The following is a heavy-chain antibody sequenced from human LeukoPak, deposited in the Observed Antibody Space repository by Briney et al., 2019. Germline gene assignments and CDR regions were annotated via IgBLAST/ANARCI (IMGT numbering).Heavy chain of an antibody. D-gene: IGHD1-26*01. CDR3: AKCYSGSYFYGWFDP. Sequence: ASVKVSCKASGYTFTGYYMHWVRQAPGQGLEWMGWINLNSGGTNYAQKFQGRVTMTRDTSISTAYMELSRLRSDDTAVYYCAKCYSGSYFYGWFDPWGQGTLVTVSS. J-gene: IGHJ5*02. V-gene: IGHV1-2*02. CDR1: GYTFTGYY. CDR2: INLNSGGT.